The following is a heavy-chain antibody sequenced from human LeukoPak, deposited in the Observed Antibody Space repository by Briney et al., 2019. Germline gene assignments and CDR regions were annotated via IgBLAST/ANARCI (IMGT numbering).Heavy chain of an antibody. V-gene: IGHV3-48*03. CDR2: ISSSGSTI. J-gene: IGHJ4*02. D-gene: IGHD2-21*01. Sequence: GGSLRLSCAASGFTFSSYEMNWVRQAPGKGLEWVSYISSSGSTIYYADSVKGRFTISRDNSKNTLYLQTNSLRAEDTAVYYCAKFLPTHIVVANYYFDYWGQGTLVTVSS. CDR1: GFTFSSYE. CDR3: AKFLPTHIVVANYYFDY.